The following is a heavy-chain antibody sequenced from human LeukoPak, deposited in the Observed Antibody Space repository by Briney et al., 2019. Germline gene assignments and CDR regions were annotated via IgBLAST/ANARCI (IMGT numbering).Heavy chain of an antibody. Sequence: GGSLRLSCAASGFTFSSYAMHWVRQAPGKGLEWVAVISYDGSNKYYADSVKGRFTTSRDNSKNTLYLQMNSLRAEDTAVYYCARRRYSGSYPFQHWGQGTLVTVSS. D-gene: IGHD1-26*01. CDR1: GFTFSSYA. CDR3: ARRRYSGSYPFQH. CDR2: ISYDGSNK. V-gene: IGHV3-30-3*01. J-gene: IGHJ1*01.